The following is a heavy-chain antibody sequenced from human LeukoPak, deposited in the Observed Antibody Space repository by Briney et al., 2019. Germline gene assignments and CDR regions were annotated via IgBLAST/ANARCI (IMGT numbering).Heavy chain of an antibody. J-gene: IGHJ4*02. CDR2: ISGSGGST. V-gene: IGHV3-23*01. CDR3: ARSPGRFFGVAFDY. D-gene: IGHD3-3*01. CDR1: GFTFSSYA. Sequence: GGSLRLSCAASGFTFSSYAMSWVRQAPGKGLEWVSAISGSGGSTYYADSVKGRFTISRDNSKNTLYLRMNSLRAEDTAVYYCARSPGRFFGVAFDYWGQGTLVTVSS.